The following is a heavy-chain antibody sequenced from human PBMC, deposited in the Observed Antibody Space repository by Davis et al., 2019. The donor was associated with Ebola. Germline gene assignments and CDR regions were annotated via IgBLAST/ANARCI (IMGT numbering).Heavy chain of an antibody. CDR1: GLPFTTYT. J-gene: IGHJ4*02. V-gene: IGHV3-21*01. CDR3: AKDYLDY. CDR2: ISSYGDHI. Sequence: GGSLRLSCAASGLPFTTYTFNWVRQAPGKGLEWVSSISSYGDHIYYADSVRGRFTVSRENAENSIFLQMNSLRAEDTAVYYCAKDYLDYWGQGTLVTVSS.